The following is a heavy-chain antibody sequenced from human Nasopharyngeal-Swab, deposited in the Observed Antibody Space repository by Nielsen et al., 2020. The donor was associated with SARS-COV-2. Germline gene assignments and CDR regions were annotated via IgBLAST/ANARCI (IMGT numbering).Heavy chain of an antibody. Sequence: GESLKISCAASGFTFSSYWMSWVRQAPGKGLEWVANIKQDGSEKYYVDSVKGRFTISRDNAKNSLYLQMNSPRAEDTAVYYCAREVRGSYWPAFDIWGQGTMVTVSS. J-gene: IGHJ3*02. D-gene: IGHD1-26*01. CDR3: AREVRGSYWPAFDI. CDR1: GFTFSSYW. V-gene: IGHV3-7*01. CDR2: IKQDGSEK.